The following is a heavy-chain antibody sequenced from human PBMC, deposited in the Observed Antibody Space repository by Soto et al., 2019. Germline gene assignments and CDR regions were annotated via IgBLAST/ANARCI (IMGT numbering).Heavy chain of an antibody. Sequence: PSETLSITCAVYGGSFSGYYWSWIRQPPGKGLEWIGEINHGGSTNYNPSLKSRVTISVDTSKNQFSLKLSSVTAADTAVYYCASLGGDYYYCYMDVWGKGTTVTVSS. CDR3: ASLGGDYYYCYMDV. D-gene: IGHD3-16*01. J-gene: IGHJ6*03. V-gene: IGHV4-34*01. CDR2: INHGGST. CDR1: GGSFSGYY.